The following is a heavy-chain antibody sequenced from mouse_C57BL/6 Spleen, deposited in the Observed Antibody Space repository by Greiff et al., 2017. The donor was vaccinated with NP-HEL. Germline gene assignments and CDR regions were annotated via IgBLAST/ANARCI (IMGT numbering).Heavy chain of an antibody. Sequence: EVQLQQSGPELVKPGDSVKISCKASGYSFTGYFMNWVMQSHGKSLEWIGRINPYNGDTFYNQKFKGKATLAVDKSSSTAHMELRSLTSEDSAVYYCARHGYGFAYWGQGTLVTVSA. CDR1: GYSFTGYF. V-gene: IGHV1-20*01. CDR2: INPYNGDT. J-gene: IGHJ3*01. CDR3: ARHGYGFAY. D-gene: IGHD2-2*01.